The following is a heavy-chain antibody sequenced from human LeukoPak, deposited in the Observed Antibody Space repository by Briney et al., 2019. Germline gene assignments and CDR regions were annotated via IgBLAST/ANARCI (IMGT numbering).Heavy chain of an antibody. D-gene: IGHD1-26*01. CDR2: ISTYNGHT. CDR3: ARLSGSYFDIDY. J-gene: IGHJ4*02. CDR1: GYTFTSYG. V-gene: IGHV1-18*01. Sequence: ASVKVSCKASGYTFTSYGISWVRQAPGQGLEWMGWISTYNGHTNYARKVQGRVTMTTDTSTSTAYMELRSLRSDDTAVYYCARLSGSYFDIDYWGQGTLVTVSS.